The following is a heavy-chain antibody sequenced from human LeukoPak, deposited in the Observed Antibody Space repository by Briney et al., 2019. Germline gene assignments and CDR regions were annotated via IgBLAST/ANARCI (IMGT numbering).Heavy chain of an antibody. J-gene: IGHJ5*02. V-gene: IGHV3-NL1*01. Sequence: PGGSLRLSCAASGFTFSSYGMHWVRQAPGKGLEWVSVIYSGGSTYYADSVKGRFTISRDNSKNTLYLQMNSLRAEDTAVYYCARVVRGSGWRFDPWGQGTLVTVSS. CDR3: ARVVRGSGWRFDP. D-gene: IGHD6-19*01. CDR2: IYSGGST. CDR1: GFTFSSYG.